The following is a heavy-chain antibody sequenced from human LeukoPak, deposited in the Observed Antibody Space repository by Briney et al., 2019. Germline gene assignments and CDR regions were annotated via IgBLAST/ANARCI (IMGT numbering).Heavy chain of an antibody. V-gene: IGHV3-23*01. D-gene: IGHD3-9*01. J-gene: IGHJ6*02. Sequence: PGGSLRLSCAASGFTFSSYAMSWVRQAPGKGLEWVSAISGSGGSTYYADSVKGRFTISRDNSKNTLYLQMNSLRAEDTAVYYCARFTPYYDILTGSGMDVWGQGTTVTV. CDR1: GFTFSSYA. CDR2: ISGSGGST. CDR3: ARFTPYYDILTGSGMDV.